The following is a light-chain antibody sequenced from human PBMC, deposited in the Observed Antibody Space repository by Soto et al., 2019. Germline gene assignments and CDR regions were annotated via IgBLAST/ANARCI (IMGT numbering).Light chain of an antibody. CDR1: QSVSSSY. V-gene: IGKV3D-20*01. J-gene: IGKJ5*01. Sequence: ILTQSPATLSLSPGVRATLSCGASQSVSSSYVAWYQHRPGLAPRLLIHDASSRATGIPDRFSGTKSGTDFTLTIRRLEPEDAAVYYCPQYGSSPITFGQRTRLAI. CDR2: DAS. CDR3: PQYGSSPIT.